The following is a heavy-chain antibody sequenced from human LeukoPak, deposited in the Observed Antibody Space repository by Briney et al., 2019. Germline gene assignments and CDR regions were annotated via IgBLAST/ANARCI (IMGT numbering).Heavy chain of an antibody. CDR3: ATEYVRTHYFDW. Sequence: ASVKVSCKASGYNLNAYHMHWVRQAPGQGLEWMGIITSTGTTTICAQKFQGSVTMTRDTSTSTVYMDLSSLRSDDTAVYYCATEYVRTHYFDWWGQGTLVTVSS. CDR1: GYNLNAYH. CDR2: ITSTGTTT. V-gene: IGHV1-46*02. D-gene: IGHD3-16*01. J-gene: IGHJ4*02.